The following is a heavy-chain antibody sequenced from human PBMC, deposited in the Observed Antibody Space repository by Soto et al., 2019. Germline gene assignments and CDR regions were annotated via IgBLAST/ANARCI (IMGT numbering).Heavy chain of an antibody. CDR3: ARGPSSGAFDI. D-gene: IGHD3-3*01. V-gene: IGHV1-2*02. J-gene: IGHJ3*02. CDR1: GYTFTAYW. CDR2: INPNTGDT. Sequence: QVQLVQSGAEVKNPGAAVKVXCKASGYTFTAYWLHWLRQAPGQGLEWMAWINPNTGDTGYAQKFQGRVTMTRDTSISTAYMELSRLRPEDTAIYYCARGPSSGAFDIWGQGTMVTVSS.